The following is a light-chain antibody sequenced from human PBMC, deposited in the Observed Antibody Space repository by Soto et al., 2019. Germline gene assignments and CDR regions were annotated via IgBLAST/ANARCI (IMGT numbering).Light chain of an antibody. Sequence: QSALTQPASVSGSPGQSITISCTGTSTDVGIYNYVSWYQQHPGKAPKLMIFDVSSRPSGVSNRFSGSKSGNTASLTIFGLQAEDEADYYCCSYTTISTLVFGGGTKLTVL. J-gene: IGLJ2*01. CDR1: STDVGIYNY. CDR3: CSYTTISTLV. V-gene: IGLV2-14*03. CDR2: DVS.